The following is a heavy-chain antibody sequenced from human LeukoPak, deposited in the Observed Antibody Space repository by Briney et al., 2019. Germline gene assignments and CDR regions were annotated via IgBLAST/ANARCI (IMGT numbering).Heavy chain of an antibody. CDR3: ASVDTAIIHLYNMDV. D-gene: IGHD5-18*01. CDR1: GFTFSSYE. Sequence: PGGSLRLSCVASGFTFSSYEMNWVRQAPGKGLEWVSYISTSGTTRYYADSVKGRLTISRDNAKNSLYLQMDSLRAEDTAVYYCASVDTAIIHLYNMDVWGQGATVTVSS. J-gene: IGHJ6*02. CDR2: ISTSGTTR. V-gene: IGHV3-48*03.